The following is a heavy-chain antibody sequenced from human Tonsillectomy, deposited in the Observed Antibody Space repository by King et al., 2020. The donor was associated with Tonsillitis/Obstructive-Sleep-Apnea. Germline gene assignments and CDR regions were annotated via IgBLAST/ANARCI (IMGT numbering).Heavy chain of an antibody. CDR1: GYSFTNCW. D-gene: IGHD3-10*01. CDR2: IYPDDSDT. J-gene: IGHJ6*02. Sequence: VQLVESGAEVKKPGESLKISCTGSGYSFTNCWIGWVRQMPGKGLEWMGIIYPDDSDTRYSLSFQGQVTISADKSISTAYLQWSRLKASDTAMYYCAKSAEWFGELLKGGLDVWGQGTTVIVSS. V-gene: IGHV5-51*03. CDR3: AKSAEWFGELLKGGLDV.